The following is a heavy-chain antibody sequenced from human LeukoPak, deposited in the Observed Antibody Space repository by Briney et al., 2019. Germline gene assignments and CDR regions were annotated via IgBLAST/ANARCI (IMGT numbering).Heavy chain of an antibody. D-gene: IGHD3-22*01. CDR2: ISGSGGST. V-gene: IGHV3-23*01. CDR3: AKAPWRYYYDSSGYYPDY. J-gene: IGHJ4*02. Sequence: GGSLRLSCAASGFTFSSYGMSWVRQAPGKGLEWVSGISGSGGSTYYADSVKGRFTISRDNSKNTLYLQMNSLRAEDTAVYYCAKAPWRYYYDSSGYYPDYWGQGTLVTVSS. CDR1: GFTFSSYG.